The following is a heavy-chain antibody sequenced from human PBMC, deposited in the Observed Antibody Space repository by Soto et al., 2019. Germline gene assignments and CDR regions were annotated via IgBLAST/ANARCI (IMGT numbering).Heavy chain of an antibody. CDR1: GGSISSSSYY. Sequence: QLRESGPGLVKPSETLSLTCTVSGGSISSSSYYWGWIRQPPGKGLEWIGSIYYSGSTYYNPSLKSRVTISVDTSKNQFSLKLSSVTAADTAVYYCARSMTTVIYYFDYWGQGTLVTVSS. V-gene: IGHV4-39*01. J-gene: IGHJ4*02. CDR3: ARSMTTVIYYFDY. D-gene: IGHD4-17*01. CDR2: IYYSGST.